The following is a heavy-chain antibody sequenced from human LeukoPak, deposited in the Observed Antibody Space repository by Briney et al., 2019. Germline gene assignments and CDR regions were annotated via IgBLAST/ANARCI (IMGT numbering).Heavy chain of an antibody. CDR2: IRYDGSNK. CDR3: AKDAVAVAEDPDAFDI. V-gene: IGHV3-30*02. J-gene: IGHJ3*02. D-gene: IGHD6-13*01. Sequence: GGSLRLSCAASGFTFSSYGMHWVRQAPGKGLEWVAFIRYDGSNKYYADSVKGRFTISRDNSKNTLYLQMNSLRAEDTAVYYCAKDAVAVAEDPDAFDIWGQGTMVTVSS. CDR1: GFTFSSYG.